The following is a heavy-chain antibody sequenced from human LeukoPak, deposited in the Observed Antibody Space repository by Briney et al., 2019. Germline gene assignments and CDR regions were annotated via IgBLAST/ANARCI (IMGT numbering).Heavy chain of an antibody. Sequence: GGSLRLSCAASGFTFRSYAMSWVRQAPGEGLEWVSAISGSGGSTYYADSVKGRFTISRDNSKNTLYLQMNSLRAEDTAVYYCASHCSSTSCYDYYGMDVWGQGTTVTVSS. D-gene: IGHD2-2*01. CDR3: ASHCSSTSCYDYYGMDV. V-gene: IGHV3-23*01. CDR2: ISGSGGST. CDR1: GFTFRSYA. J-gene: IGHJ6*02.